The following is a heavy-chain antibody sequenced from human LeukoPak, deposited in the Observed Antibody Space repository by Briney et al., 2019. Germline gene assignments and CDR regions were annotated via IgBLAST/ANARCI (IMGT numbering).Heavy chain of an antibody. D-gene: IGHD3-22*01. Sequence: GGSQRLSCAASGFTVSSNYMSWVRQAPGKGLEWVSVIYSGGSTYYADSVKGRFTISRDNSKNTLYLQMNSLRAEDTAVYYCARDQYDSSGYYRDYWGQGTLVTVSS. J-gene: IGHJ4*02. CDR2: IYSGGST. CDR3: ARDQYDSSGYYRDY. CDR1: GFTVSSNY. V-gene: IGHV3-66*01.